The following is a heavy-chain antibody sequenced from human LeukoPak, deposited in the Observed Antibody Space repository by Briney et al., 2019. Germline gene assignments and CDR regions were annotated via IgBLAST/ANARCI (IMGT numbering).Heavy chain of an antibody. Sequence: GGSLRLSCAASGFTFSSYWMSWVRQAPGKGLEWVANIKQDGSEKYFVDSVEGRFAISRDNAKNSPYLQMNSLRAEDTAVYYCARSNDFRSGYLFDYWGQGILVTVSS. V-gene: IGHV3-7*01. CDR2: IKQDGSEK. J-gene: IGHJ4*02. D-gene: IGHD3-3*01. CDR1: GFTFSSYW. CDR3: ARSNDFRSGYLFDY.